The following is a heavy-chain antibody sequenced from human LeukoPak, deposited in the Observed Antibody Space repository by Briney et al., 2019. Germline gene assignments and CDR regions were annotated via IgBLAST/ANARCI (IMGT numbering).Heavy chain of an antibody. Sequence: ASVKVSCKASGGTFSSYAISWVRQAPGQGLEWMGGIIPIFGTANYAQKFQGRVTITTDESTSTAYMELSSLRSEDTAVYYCARSPGRAAMYYYYYMDVWGKGTTVTVSS. CDR3: ARSPGRAAMYYYYYMDV. D-gene: IGHD2-2*01. CDR1: GGTFSSYA. J-gene: IGHJ6*03. CDR2: IIPIFGTA. V-gene: IGHV1-69*05.